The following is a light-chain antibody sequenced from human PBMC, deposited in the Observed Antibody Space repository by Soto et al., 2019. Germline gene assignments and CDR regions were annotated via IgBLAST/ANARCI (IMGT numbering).Light chain of an antibody. CDR1: QDISIY. CDR3: QRYNSAPPLT. V-gene: IGKV1-27*01. CDR2: AAS. J-gene: IGKJ4*01. Sequence: MTQSPSSLSASVGDRVTITCRASQDISIYLAWYQQKPGKAPRLLIYAASTLQSGVPSRFSGSGSGTDFTITISSLQPEDVATYYCQRYNSAPPLTFGGGTKVEFK.